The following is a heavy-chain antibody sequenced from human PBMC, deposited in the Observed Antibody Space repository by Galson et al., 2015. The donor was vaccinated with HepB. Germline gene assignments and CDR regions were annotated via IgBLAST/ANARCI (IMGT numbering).Heavy chain of an antibody. CDR3: ARGLHSTSWYEFDS. Sequence: SLRLSCAASTFIFSTYSMDWVRQAPGKELEWVSYISSSSTTIYYADSVKGRFTISRDNAKNSLYLQMNSLRAEDTALYYCARGLHSTSWYEFDSWGQGTLVTVSS. J-gene: IGHJ5*01. V-gene: IGHV3-48*04. D-gene: IGHD6-13*01. CDR2: ISSSSTTI. CDR1: TFIFSTYS.